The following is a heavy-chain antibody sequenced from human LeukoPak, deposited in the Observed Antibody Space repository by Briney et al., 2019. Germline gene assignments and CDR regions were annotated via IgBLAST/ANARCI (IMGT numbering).Heavy chain of an antibody. CDR1: GGSISSYY. Sequence: SETLSLTCTVSGGSISSYYWSWIRQPAGKGLEWIGRIYTSGSTNYNPSLKSRVTMSVDTSKNQFSLKLSSVTAADTAVYYCARDRYYYDSSGHYGLGRFDYWGQGTLVTVSS. V-gene: IGHV4-4*07. CDR3: ARDRYYYDSSGHYGLGRFDY. J-gene: IGHJ4*02. D-gene: IGHD3-22*01. CDR2: IYTSGST.